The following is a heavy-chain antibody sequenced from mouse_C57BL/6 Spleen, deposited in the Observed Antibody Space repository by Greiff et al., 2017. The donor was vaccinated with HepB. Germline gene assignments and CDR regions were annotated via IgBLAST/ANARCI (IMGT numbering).Heavy chain of an antibody. V-gene: IGHV2-5*01. CDR2: IWRGGST. D-gene: IGHD4-1*01. Sequence: QVQLQQSGPGLVQPSQSLSITCTVSGFSLTSYGVYWVRQSPGKGLEWLGVIWRGGSTDYNAAFMSRLSITKDNSKSQVFFKMNSLQADDTAIYYCAKKTGTGDYYAMDYWGQGTSVTVSS. CDR3: AKKTGTGDYYAMDY. CDR1: GFSLTSYG. J-gene: IGHJ4*01.